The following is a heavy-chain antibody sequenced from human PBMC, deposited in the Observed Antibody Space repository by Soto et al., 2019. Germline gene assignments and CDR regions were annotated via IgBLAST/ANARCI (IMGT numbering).Heavy chain of an antibody. CDR3: AKDVYRTFNAFNI. CDR1: GFTFDGYA. V-gene: IGHV3-9*01. J-gene: IGHJ3*02. Sequence: GGSLRLSCAASGFTFDGYAMHWVRQAPGKGLEWVAGISWNSGSIGYADSVKGRFTVSRDNAMNSLYLQMNSLRAEDTALYYCAKDVYRTFNAFNIWGKGTMVTVSS. D-gene: IGHD1-26*01. CDR2: ISWNSGSI.